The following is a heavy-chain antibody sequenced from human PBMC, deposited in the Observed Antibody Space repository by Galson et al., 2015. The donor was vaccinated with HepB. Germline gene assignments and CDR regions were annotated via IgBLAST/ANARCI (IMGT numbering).Heavy chain of an antibody. CDR1: GFIFSSYG. D-gene: IGHD4-23*01. CDR3: ARGSGGESRDGGGV. J-gene: IGHJ6*02. CDR2: IGGASSHI. V-gene: IGHV3-48*02. Sequence: SLRLSCAASGFIFSSYGLNWVRQAPGKGLEWVSYIGGASSHIYYADSVKGRFTISRDDGKTSLYLQMNSLRDGDTAVYYCARGSGGESRDGGGVWGQGTTVTVSS.